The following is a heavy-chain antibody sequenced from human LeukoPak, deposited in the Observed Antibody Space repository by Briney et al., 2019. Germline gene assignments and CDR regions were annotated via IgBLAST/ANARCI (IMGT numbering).Heavy chain of an antibody. J-gene: IGHJ3*02. V-gene: IGHV5-51*01. CDR2: IYPGDSDT. D-gene: IGHD1-26*01. CDR3: ARRVGGTTSRAFDI. CDR1: GYSFTSYW. Sequence: GESLKISCKGSGYSFTSYWIAWVRQMPGKGLEYMGIIYPGDSDTRYSPPFQGQVTISADKSISTAYLQWSSLKASDTAMYYCARRVGGTTSRAFDIWGQGTMVSVSS.